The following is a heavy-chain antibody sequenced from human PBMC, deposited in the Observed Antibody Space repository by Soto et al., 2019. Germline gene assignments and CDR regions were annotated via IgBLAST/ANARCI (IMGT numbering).Heavy chain of an antibody. V-gene: IGHV4-39*01. Sequence: SETLSLTCTVSGGSISSSSYYWGWVRQPPGKGLEWIGSVYYNGNTNYAQKLQGRVTMTTDTSTSTAYMELRSLRSDDTAVYYCAILFEGYNWNYLVDYWGQGTLVTVSS. CDR3: AILFEGYNWNYLVDY. D-gene: IGHD1-7*01. CDR1: GGSISSSSYY. J-gene: IGHJ4*02. CDR2: VYYNGNT.